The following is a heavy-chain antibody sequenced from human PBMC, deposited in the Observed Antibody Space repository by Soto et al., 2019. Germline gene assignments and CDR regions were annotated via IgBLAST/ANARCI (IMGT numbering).Heavy chain of an antibody. D-gene: IGHD3-10*01. V-gene: IGHV3-30-3*01. J-gene: IGHJ6*02. CDR3: ARDLLLWFGELSSGMDV. CDR1: GFTFSSYA. CDR2: ISYDGSNK. Sequence: GGSLRLSCAASGFTFSSYAMHWVRQAPGKGLEWVAVISYDGSNKYYADSVKGRFTISRDNSKNTLYLQMNSLRAEDTAVYYCARDLLLWFGELSSGMDVWGQGTTVTVSS.